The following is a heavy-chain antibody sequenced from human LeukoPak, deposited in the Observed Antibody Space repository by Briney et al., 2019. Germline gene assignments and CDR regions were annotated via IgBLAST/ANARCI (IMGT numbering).Heavy chain of an antibody. CDR3: ARVGDICSSTSCYAGGY. J-gene: IGHJ4*02. D-gene: IGHD2-2*01. Sequence: PGGSLRLSCAASGFTFSSYEMNWVRQAPGKGLEWVSYISSSGSTTHYADSVKGRFIISRDNAKNSLYLHMNSLRAEDTAVYYCARVGDICSSTSCYAGGYWGQGTLVTVSS. CDR2: ISSSGSTT. CDR1: GFTFSSYE. V-gene: IGHV3-48*03.